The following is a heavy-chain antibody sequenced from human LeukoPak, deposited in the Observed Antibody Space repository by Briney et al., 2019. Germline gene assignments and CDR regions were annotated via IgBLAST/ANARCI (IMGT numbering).Heavy chain of an antibody. J-gene: IGHJ4*02. D-gene: IGHD4-17*01. CDR2: IYTSGNT. CDR3: ARGPTTVTRAFDY. V-gene: IGHV4-4*07. CDR1: GGSFSIYY. Sequence: SETPSLTCTVSGGSFSIYYWSWIRQPAGKGLEWIGRIYTSGNTNYNPSLKSRVTMSVDTSNNQFSLTLSSVTAADTAVYYCARGPTTVTRAFDYWGQGTLVTISS.